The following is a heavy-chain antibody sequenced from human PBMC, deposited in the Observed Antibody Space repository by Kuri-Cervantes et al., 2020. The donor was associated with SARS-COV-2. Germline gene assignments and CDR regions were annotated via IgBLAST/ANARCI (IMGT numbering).Heavy chain of an antibody. D-gene: IGHD2-2*01. Sequence: GGSLRLSCAASGFTFSSYATHWVRQAPGKGLEYVSAISSNGGSTYYADSVKGRFTISRDNSKNTLYLQMSSLRAEDTAVYYCARGRGGCSSTSCLAAFDIWGQGTMVTVSS. CDR3: ARGRGGCSSTSCLAAFDI. CDR1: GFTFSSYA. CDR2: ISSNGGST. V-gene: IGHV3-64D*06. J-gene: IGHJ3*02.